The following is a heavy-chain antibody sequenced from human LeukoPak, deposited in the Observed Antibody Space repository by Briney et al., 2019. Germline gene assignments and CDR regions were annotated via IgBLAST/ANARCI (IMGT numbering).Heavy chain of an antibody. CDR3: ARDSPIPELIAAAGPFFDY. D-gene: IGHD6-13*01. V-gene: IGHV4-39*07. J-gene: IGHJ4*02. CDR1: GGSISSSSYY. Sequence: PSETLSLTCTVSGGSISSSSYYWGWIRQPPGKGLEWIGSIYYSGSTYYNPSLKSRVTISVDTSKNQFSLKLSSVTAADTAVYYCARDSPIPELIAAAGPFFDYWGQGTLVTVSS. CDR2: IYYSGST.